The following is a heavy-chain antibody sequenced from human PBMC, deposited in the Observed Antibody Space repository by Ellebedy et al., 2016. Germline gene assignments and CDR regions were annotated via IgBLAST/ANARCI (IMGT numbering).Heavy chain of an antibody. Sequence: GGSLRLSCAASGFTFSNYGMHWVRQAPGKGLEWVAVIWYDGSNKYYADSVKGRFTISRDNSKNTLYLQMNSLRAEDTAVYFCARAAYSSSWFDMYFDLWGRGTLVTVSS. CDR1: GFTFSNYG. CDR3: ARAAYSSSWFDMYFDL. D-gene: IGHD6-13*01. V-gene: IGHV3-33*08. CDR2: IWYDGSNK. J-gene: IGHJ2*01.